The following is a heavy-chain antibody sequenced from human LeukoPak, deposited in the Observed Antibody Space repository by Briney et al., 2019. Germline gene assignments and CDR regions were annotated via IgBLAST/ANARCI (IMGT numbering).Heavy chain of an antibody. Sequence: PGGSLRLSCAASGFTFSNYAISWVRQAPGKGLEWVSGINWTGDNTAYADSVKGRFTISRDNAKNSLYLQMDSLRADDTALYYCATLTGPRTFDYWGQGTLVTVSS. CDR2: INWTGDNT. J-gene: IGHJ4*02. D-gene: IGHD1-20*01. V-gene: IGHV3-20*04. CDR1: GFTFSNYA. CDR3: ATLTGPRTFDY.